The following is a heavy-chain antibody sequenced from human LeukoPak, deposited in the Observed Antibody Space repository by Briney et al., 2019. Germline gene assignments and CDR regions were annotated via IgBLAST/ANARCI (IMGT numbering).Heavy chain of an antibody. CDR2: INHSGST. Sequence: PSETLSLTCAVYGGSFSGYYWSWIRQPPGKGLEWIGEINHSGSTNYNPSLKSRVTISVDTSKNQFSLKLSSVTAADTAVYYCARGFTMIVVVPPAYYFDYWGQGTLVTVSS. CDR3: ARGFTMIVVVPPAYYFDY. J-gene: IGHJ4*02. D-gene: IGHD3-22*01. V-gene: IGHV4-34*01. CDR1: GGSFSGYY.